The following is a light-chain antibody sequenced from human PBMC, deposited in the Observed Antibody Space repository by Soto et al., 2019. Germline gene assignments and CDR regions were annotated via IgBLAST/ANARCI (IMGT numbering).Light chain of an antibody. CDR2: GAS. CDR1: QSVSKY. CDR3: QQYGGSPQT. Sequence: EIVLTQSPGTLALSPGEGATLSCRASQSVSKYLAWYQQKPGQAPRLLIYGASSRATGIPDSFSGSGSGTDFTLTISRLEPEDCAVYYCQQYGGSPQTFGQGTNVEIK. V-gene: IGKV3-20*01. J-gene: IGKJ1*01.